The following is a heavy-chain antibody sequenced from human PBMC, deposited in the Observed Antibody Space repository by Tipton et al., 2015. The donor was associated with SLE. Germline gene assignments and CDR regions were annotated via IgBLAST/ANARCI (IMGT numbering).Heavy chain of an antibody. V-gene: IGHV4-38-2*01. CDR3: ARGLQDLGEFDY. J-gene: IGHJ4*02. D-gene: IGHD3-10*01. CDR1: GYSISSGYY. Sequence: LRLSCAASGYSISSGYYWGWIRQPPGKGLEWIGYIYYSGSTNYNPSLKSRVTISVDTSKNEFSLNLSSVTAADTAVYYCARGLQDLGEFDYWGQGTLVTVSS. CDR2: IYYSGST.